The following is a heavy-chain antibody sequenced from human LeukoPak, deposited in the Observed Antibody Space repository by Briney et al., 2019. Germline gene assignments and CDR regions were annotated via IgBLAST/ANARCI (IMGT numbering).Heavy chain of an antibody. Sequence: EASVKVSCKASGGTFSSYAISWVRQAPGQGLEWMGGIIPIFGTANYAQKFQGRVTITADESTSTAYMELSSLRSEETAVYYCARSLAAGTLVDYWGQGTLVTVSS. CDR3: ARSLAAGTLVDY. CDR1: GGTFSSYA. CDR2: IIPIFGTA. J-gene: IGHJ4*02. D-gene: IGHD6-13*01. V-gene: IGHV1-69*13.